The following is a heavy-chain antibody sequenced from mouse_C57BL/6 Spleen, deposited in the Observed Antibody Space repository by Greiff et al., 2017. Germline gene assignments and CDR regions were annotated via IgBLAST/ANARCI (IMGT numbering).Heavy chain of an antibody. CDR1: GFSLTSYG. V-gene: IGHV2-2*01. Sequence: VQLKESGPGLVQPSQSLSITCTVSGFSLTSYGVHWVRQSPGKGLEWLGVIWSGGSTDYNAAFISRLSISKDNSKSQVFFKMNSLQADDTAIYYCARDAVTRYFDVWGTGTTVTVSS. CDR3: ARDAVTRYFDV. CDR2: IWSGGST. J-gene: IGHJ1*03. D-gene: IGHD2-1*01.